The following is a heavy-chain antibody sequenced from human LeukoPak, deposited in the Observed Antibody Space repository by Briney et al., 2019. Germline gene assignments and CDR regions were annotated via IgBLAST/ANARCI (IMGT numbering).Heavy chain of an antibody. CDR2: IYHSGST. D-gene: IGHD6-19*01. CDR1: GGSISSGGYS. J-gene: IGHJ4*02. Sequence: PSQTLSLTCAVSGGSISSGGYSWSWIRQPPGKGLEWIGYIYHSGSTYYNPSLKSRVTISVDTSKNQFSLKLSSVTAADTAVYYCARGPRPYGVLSSGCPFDYWSQGTLVTVSS. CDR3: ARGPRPYGVLSSGCPFDY. V-gene: IGHV4-30-2*01.